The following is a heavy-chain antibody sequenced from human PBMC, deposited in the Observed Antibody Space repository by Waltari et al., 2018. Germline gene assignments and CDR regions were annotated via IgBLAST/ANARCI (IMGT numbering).Heavy chain of an antibody. V-gene: IGHV3-30*02. D-gene: IGHD1-1*01. CDR2: ISYDGSNE. CDR3: VKGNEIDY. Sequence: QVHLVASGGGVVQPGGSRRRSCAAPVLTFTLFGMHCVRQAPGKGLECVSFISYDGSNENYADSVKGRFTMSRDNSKKMLYVQMNNLRAEDSAVYYCVKGNEIDYWGQGTLVTVSS. J-gene: IGHJ4*02. CDR1: VLTFTLFG.